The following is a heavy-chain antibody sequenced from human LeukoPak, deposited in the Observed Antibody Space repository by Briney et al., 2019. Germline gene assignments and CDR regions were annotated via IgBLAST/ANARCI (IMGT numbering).Heavy chain of an antibody. D-gene: IGHD1-7*01. V-gene: IGHV3-21*01. CDR1: GFTFSSYS. Sequence: GGPLRLSCAASGFTFSSYSMNWVRQAPGKGLEWVSSISSSSSYIYYADSVKGRFTISRDNAKNSLFLQMNSLRAEDTAVYYCARDQGWNYQWGDVWGKGTTVTVSS. J-gene: IGHJ6*04. CDR3: ARDQGWNYQWGDV. CDR2: ISSSSSYI.